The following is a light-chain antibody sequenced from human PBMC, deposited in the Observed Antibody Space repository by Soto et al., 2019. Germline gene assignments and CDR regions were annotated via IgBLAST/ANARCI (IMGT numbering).Light chain of an antibody. CDR2: WAS. J-gene: IGKJ1*01. Sequence: VMTQSPDSLAVSLGERATINCKSSQSVLYSSNNKNYLAWYQQKAGQPPKLLIYWASIRASGVPDRFSGSVSGTDFTLTISSLQAEDVALYFCHQYHSSPWTFGQGTKVEIK. V-gene: IGKV4-1*01. CDR1: QSVLYSSNNKNY. CDR3: HQYHSSPWT.